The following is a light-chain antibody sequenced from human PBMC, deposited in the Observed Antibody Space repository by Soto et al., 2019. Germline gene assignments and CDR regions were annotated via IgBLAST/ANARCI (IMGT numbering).Light chain of an antibody. V-gene: IGKV1-9*01. CDR3: QHLNTYLIT. J-gene: IGKJ5*01. CDR1: QGISGF. CDR2: STS. Sequence: DIQLTQSPSFLSASVGDRVTITCRASQGISGFLAWYQQKPGKAPKLLIYSTSTLETGVPSRVSGSASGTEFTLTISSLQPEDFATYYCQHLNTYLITFGQGTRLEIK.